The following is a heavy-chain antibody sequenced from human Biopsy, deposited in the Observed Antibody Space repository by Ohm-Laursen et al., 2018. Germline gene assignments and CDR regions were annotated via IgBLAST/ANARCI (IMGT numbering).Heavy chain of an antibody. CDR1: AYSFGDHR. CDR2: IDPKSGGT. D-gene: IGHD3-3*01. J-gene: IGHJ5*01. CDR3: ARELGDFWGGKQFDF. Sequence: GSVKVSCKASAYSFGDHRIHWVRQAPGQGLEWMGWIDPKSGGTNYAQKFQGRVTMTRDTSISTTYMELRRLTSDDTAVFYCARELGDFWGGKQFDFWGQGTLVTVSS. V-gene: IGHV1-2*02.